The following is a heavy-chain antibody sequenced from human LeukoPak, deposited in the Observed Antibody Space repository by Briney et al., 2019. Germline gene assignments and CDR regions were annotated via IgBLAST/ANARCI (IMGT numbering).Heavy chain of an antibody. CDR3: ARDPRTVRI. D-gene: IGHD1-1*01. Sequence: GGSLRLSCAASGFTFSDNYMTWVRQAPGKGLEWLSYISGNGGVIQYADSVKGRFTISRDNAKNLLYLQMDSLRVEDTAIYYCARDPRTVRIWGQGTLITVSS. CDR2: ISGNGGVI. CDR1: GFTFSDNY. J-gene: IGHJ4*02. V-gene: IGHV3-11*04.